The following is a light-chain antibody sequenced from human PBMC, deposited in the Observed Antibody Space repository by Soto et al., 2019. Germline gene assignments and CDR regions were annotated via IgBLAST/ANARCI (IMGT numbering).Light chain of an antibody. CDR2: DAS. Sequence: EIVLTQTPGTLSLSPGERATVSCRASQSVSSYLAWYQQKPGQAPRLLIYDASSRAAGIPARFSGSGFGTDFTLTISSLESEDSAVYYCQQRSYWPPYTFGQGTKVDI. V-gene: IGKV3-11*01. CDR1: QSVSSY. J-gene: IGKJ2*01. CDR3: QQRSYWPPYT.